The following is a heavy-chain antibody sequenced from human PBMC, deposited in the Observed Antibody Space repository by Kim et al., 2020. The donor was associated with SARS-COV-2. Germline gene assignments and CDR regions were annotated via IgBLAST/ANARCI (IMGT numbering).Heavy chain of an antibody. D-gene: IGHD1-26*01. V-gene: IGHV3-48*03. CDR1: GFTFSTYE. CDR2: IGSSGSPI. CDR3: ARFDYHTSGGYFQH. Sequence: GGSLRLSCAASGFTFSTYEMNWVRQAPGKGLELVSYIGSSGSPIYYADSVKGRFTISRDNAKNSLFLQMDSLRAEDTALYYCARFDYHTSGGYFQHWGRG. J-gene: IGHJ1*01.